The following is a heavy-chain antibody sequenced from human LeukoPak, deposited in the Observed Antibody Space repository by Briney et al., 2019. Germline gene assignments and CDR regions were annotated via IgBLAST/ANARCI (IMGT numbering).Heavy chain of an antibody. CDR2: IGGSGTRT. CDR3: AKEGFRAGYCSGGSCYWFDF. V-gene: IGHV3-23*01. D-gene: IGHD2-15*01. CDR1: GFTFTTYG. Sequence: GGSLRLSCSASGFTFTTYGMNWVRQAPGKGLEWVSGIGGSGTRTYYADSVKGRFTISRDNSKNTLYLQMNSLRDEDTAVYYCAKEGFRAGYCSGGSCYWFDFWGQGTLVTVSS. J-gene: IGHJ4*02.